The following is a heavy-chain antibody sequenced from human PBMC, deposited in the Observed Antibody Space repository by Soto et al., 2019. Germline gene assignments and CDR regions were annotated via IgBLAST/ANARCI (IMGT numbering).Heavy chain of an antibody. CDR3: ARERRGGDSDGGAVY. V-gene: IGHV4-30-4*01. D-gene: IGHD2-21*02. Sequence: QVQLQESGPGLVKPSQTLSLTCNVSGASLSSGDFYWSWIRQPPGKGLEWIAFIYYNGNNFYNPSLKRRVTIAIDTSNNQFSLKVRSVTAADTAVYYCARERRGGDSDGGAVYWGQGTLVTVSS. J-gene: IGHJ4*02. CDR1: GASLSSGDFY. CDR2: IYYNGNN.